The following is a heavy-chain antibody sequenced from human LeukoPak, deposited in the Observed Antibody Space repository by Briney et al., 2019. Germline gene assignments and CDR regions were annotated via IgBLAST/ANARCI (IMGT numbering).Heavy chain of an antibody. CDR2: IIPIFGTA. V-gene: IGHV1-69*05. D-gene: IGHD4-11*01. J-gene: IGHJ6*03. CDR1: GGTFSSYA. CDR3: ASRTTVTTSGYYYYYTDV. Sequence: ASVKVSCKASGGTFSSYAISWVRQAPGQGLEWMGRIIPIFGTANYAQKFQGRVTITTDESTSTAYMELSSLRSEDTAVYYCASRTTVTTSGYYYYYTDVWGKGTTVTVSS.